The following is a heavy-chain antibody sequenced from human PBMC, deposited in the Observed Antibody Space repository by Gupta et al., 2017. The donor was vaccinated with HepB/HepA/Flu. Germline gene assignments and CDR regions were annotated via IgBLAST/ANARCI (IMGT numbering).Heavy chain of an antibody. Sequence: QLQLQESGPGLVKPSETLSLTCTVSGGSISSSSYYWGWIRQPPGKGLEWIGSIYYSGSTYYNPSLKSRVTISVDTSKNQFSLKLSSVTAADTAVYYCARGADIVVGDSFDYWGQGTLVTVSS. V-gene: IGHV4-39*01. CDR2: IYYSGST. D-gene: IGHD2-15*01. CDR1: GGSISSSSYY. J-gene: IGHJ4*02. CDR3: ARGADIVVGDSFDY.